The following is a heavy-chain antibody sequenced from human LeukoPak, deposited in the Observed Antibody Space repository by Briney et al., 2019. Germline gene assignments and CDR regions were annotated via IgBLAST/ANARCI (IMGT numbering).Heavy chain of an antibody. D-gene: IGHD1-26*01. V-gene: IGHV1-2*02. Sequence: GASVKVSCKASGYTFTGYYIHWVRQAPGQGLEWMGWINPNSGGTNYAQKIQGRVTMTRDTSISTAYMELSRLRSDDTAVYYCARGGELLRRSDAFDIWGQGTMVTVSS. J-gene: IGHJ3*02. CDR3: ARGGELLRRSDAFDI. CDR2: INPNSGGT. CDR1: GYTFTGYY.